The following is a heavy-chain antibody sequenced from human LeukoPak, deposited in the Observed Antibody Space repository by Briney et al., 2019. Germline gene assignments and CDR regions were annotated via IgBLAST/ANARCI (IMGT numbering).Heavy chain of an antibody. Sequence: GGSLRLSCAASGFTFDDYAMHWVRHAPGKGLEWVSGISWNSGSIGYADSVKGRFTISRDNAKNSLYLQMNSLRAEDTALYYCAKEHHYGSGSYYGMDVWGQGTTVTVSS. D-gene: IGHD3-10*01. CDR3: AKEHHYGSGSYYGMDV. CDR1: GFTFDDYA. CDR2: ISWNSGSI. J-gene: IGHJ6*02. V-gene: IGHV3-9*01.